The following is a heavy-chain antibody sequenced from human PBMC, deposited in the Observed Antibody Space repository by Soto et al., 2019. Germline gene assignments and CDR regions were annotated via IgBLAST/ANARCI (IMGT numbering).Heavy chain of an antibody. CDR2: TNIDGTAT. V-gene: IGHV3-74*01. J-gene: IGHJ5*02. D-gene: IGHD1-1*01. CDR1: GFIFRNYW. Sequence: EVKLVESGGGLVQPGGSLRLSCTGSGFIFRNYWMYWVRQAPGKGPVWVARTNIDGTATSLADSVKGRFTVYRDNAKDTLYIPLTSLRADDTAVYYCARQSNDIHVDAWGQGTRVIVSS. CDR3: ARQSNDIHVDA.